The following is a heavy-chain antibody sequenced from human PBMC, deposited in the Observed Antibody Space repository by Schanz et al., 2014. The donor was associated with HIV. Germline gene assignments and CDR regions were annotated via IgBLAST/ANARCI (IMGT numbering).Heavy chain of an antibody. Sequence: EVQLVESGGGLVKPGGSLRLSCAASGFTFSSYSMNWVRQAPGKGLEWVSSISSSSSYIYYADSMKGRFTISRDNAKNSLYLQMNSLRAEDTAVYYCANTEFPYSSSSDYYYGMDVWGQGTTVTVSS. CDR2: ISSSSSYI. CDR1: GFTFSSYS. J-gene: IGHJ6*02. CDR3: ANTEFPYSSSSDYYYGMDV. D-gene: IGHD6-6*01. V-gene: IGHV3-21*06.